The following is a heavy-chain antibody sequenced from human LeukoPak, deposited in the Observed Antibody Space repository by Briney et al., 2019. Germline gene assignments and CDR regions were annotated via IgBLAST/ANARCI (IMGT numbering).Heavy chain of an antibody. J-gene: IGHJ4*02. Sequence: PSETLSLICAVYGGSFSGYYWSWIRQPPGKGLERIGEINHSGSTNYNPSLKSRVTISVDTSKNQFSLKLSSVTAADTAVYYCARHSPSGYSSSWYYWGQGTLVTVSS. CDR1: GGSFSGYY. V-gene: IGHV4-34*01. CDR2: INHSGST. D-gene: IGHD6-13*01. CDR3: ARHSPSGYSSSWYY.